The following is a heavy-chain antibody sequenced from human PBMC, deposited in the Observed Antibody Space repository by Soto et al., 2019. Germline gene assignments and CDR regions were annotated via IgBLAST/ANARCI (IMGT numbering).Heavy chain of an antibody. D-gene: IGHD1-1*01. CDR3: AKWNGYGDY. CDR2: VSGGSGVT. CDR1: GFSFSTYG. V-gene: IGHV3-23*01. J-gene: IGHJ4*02. Sequence: EVQLLESGGGLVQPGGSLRLSCAVSGFSFSTYGVTWVRQAPGKGLEWVSGVSGGSGVTHYADSVKGRFTITGDNSKNTVYLHMNRLRVEDPAVYYCAKWNGYGDYWGQGTLVTVSS.